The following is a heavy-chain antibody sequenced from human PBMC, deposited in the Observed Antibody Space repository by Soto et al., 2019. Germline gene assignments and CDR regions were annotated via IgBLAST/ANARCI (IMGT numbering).Heavy chain of an antibody. J-gene: IGHJ4*02. CDR1: GGSISSYY. D-gene: IGHD3-22*01. CDR3: NSLKTGDTAVYYCTTQRYYYDSSGYYYYY. CDR2: IYYSGST. V-gene: IGHV4-59*01. Sequence: TLSLTCTVSGGSISSYYWSWIRQPPGKGLEWIGYIYYSGSTNYNPSLKSRVTISVDTSKNQFSLKLSSVSPVFRLYLQMNSLKTGDTAVYYCTTQRYYYDSSGYYYYYWGQGTLVTVSS.